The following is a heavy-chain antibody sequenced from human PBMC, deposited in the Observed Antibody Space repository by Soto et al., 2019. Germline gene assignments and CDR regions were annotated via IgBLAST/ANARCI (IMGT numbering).Heavy chain of an antibody. CDR1: GFPFSSYA. Sequence: PVGSLRLSCAASGFPFSSYAMTWVRQAPGKGLEWVSTIAISGITTFYADSVRGRFTISRDNPGNTLYLQMNNLGVEDTGIYYCAKRFAPSGSGWDSWGQGTLVTVSS. D-gene: IGHD6-19*01. V-gene: IGHV3-23*01. J-gene: IGHJ4*02. CDR3: AKRFAPSGSGWDS. CDR2: IAISGITT.